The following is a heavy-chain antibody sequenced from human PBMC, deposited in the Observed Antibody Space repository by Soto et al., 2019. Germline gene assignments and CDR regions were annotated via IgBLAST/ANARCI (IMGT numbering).Heavy chain of an antibody. Sequence: SETLSLTCTVSGGPISSYYWSWIRQPPGKGLEWIGYIYYSGSTNYNPSLKSRVTISVDTSKNQFSLKLSSVTAADTAVYYCARSLQYGSGSFDYWGQGTLVTVSS. CDR2: IYYSGST. CDR1: GGPISSYY. D-gene: IGHD3-10*01. J-gene: IGHJ4*02. V-gene: IGHV4-59*01. CDR3: ARSLQYGSGSFDY.